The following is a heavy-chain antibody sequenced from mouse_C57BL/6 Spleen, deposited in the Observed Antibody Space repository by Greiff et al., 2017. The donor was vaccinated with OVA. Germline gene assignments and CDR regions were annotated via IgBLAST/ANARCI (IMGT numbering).Heavy chain of an antibody. CDR1: GYSITSGYY. CDR2: ISYDGSN. Sequence: EVKLQESGPGLVKPSQSLSLTCSVTGYSITSGYYWNWIRQFPGNKLEWMGYISYDGSNNYNPSLKNRIPITRDTSKNQFFLKLNSVTTEDTATYDCARDRDYGSSPYYYAMDYWGQGTSVTVSS. CDR3: ARDRDYGSSPYYYAMDY. J-gene: IGHJ4*01. V-gene: IGHV3-6*01. D-gene: IGHD1-1*01.